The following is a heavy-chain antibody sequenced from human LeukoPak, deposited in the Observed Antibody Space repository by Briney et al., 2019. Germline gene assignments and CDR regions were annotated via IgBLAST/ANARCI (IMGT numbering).Heavy chain of an antibody. CDR2: ISAYNGNT. Sequence: GASVKVSCKASGYTFTSYGISWVRQAPGQGLEWMGWISAYNGNTNYAQKLQGRVTMTTDTSTSTAYMELRSLRSDDTAVYYCARGPHHPLNYDFWSGYFHYWGQGTLVTVSS. D-gene: IGHD3-3*01. CDR3: ARGPHHPLNYDFWSGYFHY. CDR1: GYTFTSYG. J-gene: IGHJ4*02. V-gene: IGHV1-18*01.